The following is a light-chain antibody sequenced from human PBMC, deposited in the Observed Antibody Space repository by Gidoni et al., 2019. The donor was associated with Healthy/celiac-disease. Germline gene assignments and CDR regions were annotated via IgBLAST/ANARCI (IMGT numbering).Light chain of an antibody. CDR1: QSISSY. V-gene: IGKV1-39*01. CDR3: QQSYSTPHT. CDR2: AAS. J-gene: IGKJ2*01. Sequence: IQMTQSPSSLSASVGDRVTITCRASQSISSYLNWYQHKPGKAPKLLIYAASSLQSRVPSRFSGSGSGTDFTLTISSLQPEDFATYYCQQSYSTPHTFGQGTKLEIK.